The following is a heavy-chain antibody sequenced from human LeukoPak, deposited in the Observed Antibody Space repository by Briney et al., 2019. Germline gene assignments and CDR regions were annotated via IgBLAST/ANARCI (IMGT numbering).Heavy chain of an antibody. CDR2: ISYDGSNK. CDR3: ARDFPSSSSPYYYYYMDV. V-gene: IGHV3-30*04. J-gene: IGHJ6*03. CDR1: GFTFSSYA. D-gene: IGHD6-6*01. Sequence: QTGRSLRLSCAASGFTFSSYAMHWVRQAPGKRLEWVAVISYDGSNKYYADSVKGRFTISRDNSKNTLYLQMNSLRAEDTAVYYCARDFPSSSSPYYYYYMDVWGKGTTVTVSS.